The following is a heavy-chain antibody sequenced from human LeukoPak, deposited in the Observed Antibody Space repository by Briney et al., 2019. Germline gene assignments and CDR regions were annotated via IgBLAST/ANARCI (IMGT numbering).Heavy chain of an antibody. CDR1: GGSFSGYY. V-gene: IGHV4-34*01. D-gene: IGHD6-19*01. CDR2: INHSGST. CDR3: ASLAVAGTRYGMDV. J-gene: IGHJ6*02. Sequence: SETLSLTCAVYGGSFSGYYWSWIRQPSGKGLEWIGEINHSGSTNYNPSLRSRVTISVDTSKNQFSLKLSSVTAADTAVYYCASLAVAGTRYGMDVWGQGATVTVSS.